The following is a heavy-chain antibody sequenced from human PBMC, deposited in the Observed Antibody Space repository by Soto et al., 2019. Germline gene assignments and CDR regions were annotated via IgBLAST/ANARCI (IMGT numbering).Heavy chain of an antibody. Sequence: QVQLVQSRSEVKKPGSSVRVSCRASEGTFNSHVVSWVRQAPGQGLQWMGGILPLFGTTNYAHQLEGRVTITADSSTATSFLELSGLKPGDTAVYYCARGGTLYESSQKYYQYGLDVWGQGTTVIVSS. CDR1: EGTFNSHV. CDR2: ILPLFGTT. J-gene: IGHJ6*02. D-gene: IGHD2-15*01. V-gene: IGHV1-69*01. CDR3: ARGGTLYESSQKYYQYGLDV.